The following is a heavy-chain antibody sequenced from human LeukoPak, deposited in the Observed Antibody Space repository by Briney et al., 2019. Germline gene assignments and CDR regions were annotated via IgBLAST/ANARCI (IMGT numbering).Heavy chain of an antibody. D-gene: IGHD1-26*01. J-gene: IGHJ6*03. Sequence: GGSLRLSCAASGFTFSSYGMYWVRQAPGKGLEWVAFVRYDGSNKYYADSVKGRFTISRDNSKNTLDLQMKSLRAEDTAVYYCAKGRGWEASYYYYYMDVWGKGTTVTVSS. CDR2: VRYDGSNK. CDR3: AKGRGWEASYYYYYMDV. V-gene: IGHV3-30*02. CDR1: GFTFSSYG.